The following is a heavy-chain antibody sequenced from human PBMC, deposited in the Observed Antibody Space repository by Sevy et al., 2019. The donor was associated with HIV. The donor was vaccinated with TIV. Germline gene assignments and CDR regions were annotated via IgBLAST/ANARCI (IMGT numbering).Heavy chain of an antibody. CDR1: GFTFDDYA. D-gene: IGHD1-26*01. V-gene: IGHV3-9*01. CDR2: ISWNSGSI. Sequence: GGSLRLSCAASGFTFDDYAMHWVRQAPGKGLEWVSGISWNSGSIGYADSVKGRFTISRDNAKHSLYLQMNSLRAEDTALYYCAKDTVGRSPPGYYAMDVWGQGTTVTVSS. CDR3: AKDTVGRSPPGYYAMDV. J-gene: IGHJ6*02.